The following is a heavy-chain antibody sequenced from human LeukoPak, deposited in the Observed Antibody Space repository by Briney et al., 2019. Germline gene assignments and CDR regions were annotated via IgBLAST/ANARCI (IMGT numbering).Heavy chain of an antibody. CDR3: ARGGSWYSSGYPAVY. D-gene: IGHD5-18*01. J-gene: IGHJ4*02. CDR1: GYIFTGYY. Sequence: ASVKVSCKASGYIFTGYYIHWVRQAPGQGLEWMGWINPNNGGTNYAQKLQGRVTITRDTSIYTAYLDLSRLRPDDTAVYYCARGGSWYSSGYPAVYWGQGTLVTVSS. V-gene: IGHV1-2*02. CDR2: INPNNGGT.